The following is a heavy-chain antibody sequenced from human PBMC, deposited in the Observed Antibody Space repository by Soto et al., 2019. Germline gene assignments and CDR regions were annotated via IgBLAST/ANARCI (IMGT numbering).Heavy chain of an antibody. CDR3: AKGGSSSWYLGY. CDR1: GFTFSSYG. J-gene: IGHJ4*02. D-gene: IGHD6-13*01. CDR2: ISYDGSNK. Sequence: GGSLRLSCAASGFTFSSYGMRWVRQAPGKGLEWVAVISYDGSNKYYADSVKGRFTISRDNSKNTLYLQMNSLRAEDTAVYYCAKGGSSSWYLGYWGQGTLVTVSS. V-gene: IGHV3-30*18.